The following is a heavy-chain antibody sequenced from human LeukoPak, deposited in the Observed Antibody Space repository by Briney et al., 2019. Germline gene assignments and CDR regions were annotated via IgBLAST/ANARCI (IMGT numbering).Heavy chain of an antibody. CDR2: TYYRSKWFN. J-gene: IGHJ1*01. CDR1: GDSVSSNSAA. Sequence: SQTLSLTCAISGDSVSSNSAAWNWIRQSPSRGLEWLGRTYYRSKWFNSYAESVKGRITISPDTSKNQFSLQLDSVTPEDTAVYYCARGPFYFQHWGQGTLVTVSS. CDR3: ARGPFYFQH. V-gene: IGHV6-1*01.